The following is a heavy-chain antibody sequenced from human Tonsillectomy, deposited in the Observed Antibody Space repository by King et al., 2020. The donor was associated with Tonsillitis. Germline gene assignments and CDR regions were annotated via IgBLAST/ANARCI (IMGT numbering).Heavy chain of an antibody. CDR3: AGYVSGSFDY. Sequence: QLQESGPGVVKPSETLSLTCTVSGASISTSDQYWAWIRQPPGKGLKWIGYLSYSGTSFYNPSLKSRITISGVTSANRFSLRLSSVTAADTSVYFCAGYVSGSFDYWGQGALVTVSS. V-gene: IGHV4-39*01. D-gene: IGHD1-26*01. J-gene: IGHJ4*02. CDR2: LSYSGTS. CDR1: GASISTSDQY.